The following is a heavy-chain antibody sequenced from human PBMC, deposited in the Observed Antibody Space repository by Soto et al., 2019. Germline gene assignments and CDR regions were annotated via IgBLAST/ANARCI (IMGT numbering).Heavy chain of an antibody. D-gene: IGHD3-3*01. CDR3: ARTDNVGYYPF. CDR1: GGSISNGYH. J-gene: IGHJ4*02. V-gene: IGHV4-38-2*02. CDR2: IFHTGTT. Sequence: SETRSLTCTVSGGSISNGYHWAWIRQPPGMRLEWVASIFHTGTTYYTPSLTSRVTISVYTSKNQLTLKLTSVTAADSAVYYCARTDNVGYYPFCGQGTLVTVSS.